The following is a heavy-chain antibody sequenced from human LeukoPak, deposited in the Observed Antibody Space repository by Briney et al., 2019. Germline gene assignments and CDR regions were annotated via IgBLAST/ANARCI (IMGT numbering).Heavy chain of an antibody. CDR1: AHTFTKYY. V-gene: IGHV1-18*01. J-gene: IGHJ5*02. CDR3: ARAQHLVYWLDP. Sequence: ASVKVSCKASAHTFTKYYISWVRQAPGQGLEWMGWIRADNGNTNYAQKFQGRDTMTTDRSTSPAYLEPRSLTSDGTAVYYCARAQHLVYWLDPWGQGTLVTVSS. D-gene: IGHD6-13*01. CDR2: IRADNGNT.